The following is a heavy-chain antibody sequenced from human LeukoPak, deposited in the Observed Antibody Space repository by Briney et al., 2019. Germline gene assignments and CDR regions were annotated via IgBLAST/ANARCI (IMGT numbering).Heavy chain of an antibody. CDR3: ARHPVHMYDDPFDI. CDR1: GGSISSSSYY. V-gene: IGHV4-39*01. CDR2: IYYSGST. Sequence: NPSETLSLTCTVSGGSISSSSYYWGWIRQPPGKGLEWIGSIYYSGSTYYNPSLKNRVTISVDTSKNQFSLKLSSVTAADTAVYYCARHPVHMYDDPFDIWGQGTMVTVSS. J-gene: IGHJ3*02. D-gene: IGHD2-8*01.